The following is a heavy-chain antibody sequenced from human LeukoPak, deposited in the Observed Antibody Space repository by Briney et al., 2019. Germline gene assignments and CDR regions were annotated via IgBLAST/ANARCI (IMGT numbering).Heavy chain of an antibody. J-gene: IGHJ4*02. V-gene: IGHV1-8*01. Sequence: ASVKVSRKASGYTFTSYDINWVRQATGQGLEWMGWMNPNSGNTGYAQKFQGRVTMTRNTSISTAYMELSSLRSEDTAVYYCARGSPMSGYSSGWYTPSGYWGQGTLVTVSS. CDR2: MNPNSGNT. CDR3: ARGSPMSGYSSGWYTPSGY. D-gene: IGHD6-19*01. CDR1: GYTFTSYD.